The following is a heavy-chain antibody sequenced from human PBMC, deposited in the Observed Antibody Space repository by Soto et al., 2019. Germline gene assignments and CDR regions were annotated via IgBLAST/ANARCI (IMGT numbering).Heavy chain of an antibody. V-gene: IGHV3-74*01. D-gene: IGHD6-13*01. CDR2: INSDGSST. CDR3: ARDWYSSSWYGFYYYGMDV. Sequence: GGSLRLSCAASGFTFSSYWMHWVRQAPGKGLVWVSRINSDGSSTSYADSVKGRFTISRDSAKNTLYLQMNSLRAEDTAVYYCARDWYSSSWYGFYYYGMDVWGQGTTVTVSS. CDR1: GFTFSSYW. J-gene: IGHJ6*02.